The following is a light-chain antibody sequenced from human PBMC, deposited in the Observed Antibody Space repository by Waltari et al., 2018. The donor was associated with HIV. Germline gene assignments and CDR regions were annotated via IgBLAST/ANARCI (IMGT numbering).Light chain of an antibody. CDR1: QSVSSN. J-gene: IGKJ5*01. V-gene: IGKV3-15*01. CDR3: QQYNNWPPIT. Sequence: EIVMTQSPATLSVSPGERATLSCTASQSVSSNLAWYQQKPGQAPRLLIYGASSRATGIPARFSCSGSRIEFTLTISSLQSEDFAVYYCQQYNNWPPITFGQGKRLEIK. CDR2: GAS.